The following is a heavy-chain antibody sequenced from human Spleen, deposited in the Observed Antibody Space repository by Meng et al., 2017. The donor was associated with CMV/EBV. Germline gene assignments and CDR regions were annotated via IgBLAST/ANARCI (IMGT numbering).Heavy chain of an antibody. Sequence: LRLSCTVSGGSISSGGYYWSWIRQHPGKGLEWIGYIYYSGSTYYNPSLKSRVTISVDTSKNQFSLKLSSVTAADTAVYYCARNEVGLRFLEWRGYCYYGMDVWGQGTTVTVSS. CDR1: GGSISSGGYY. J-gene: IGHJ6*02. D-gene: IGHD3-3*01. CDR3: ARNEVGLRFLEWRGYCYYGMDV. V-gene: IGHV4-31*03. CDR2: IYYSGST.